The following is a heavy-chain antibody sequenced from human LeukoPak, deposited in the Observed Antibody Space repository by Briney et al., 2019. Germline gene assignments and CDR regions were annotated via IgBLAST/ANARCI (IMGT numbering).Heavy chain of an antibody. V-gene: IGHV3-21*01. CDR1: GFTFSSYS. D-gene: IGHD3-22*01. Sequence: PGGSLRLSCAASGFTFSSYSMNWVRQAPGKGLDWVSSISSSSSYIYYADSVKGRFTISRDNAKNSLYLQMNSLRAEDTAVYYCAPRIYYYDSSGYYTHNYNWFDPWGQGTLVTVSS. CDR3: APRIYYYDSSGYYTHNYNWFDP. J-gene: IGHJ5*02. CDR2: ISSSSSYI.